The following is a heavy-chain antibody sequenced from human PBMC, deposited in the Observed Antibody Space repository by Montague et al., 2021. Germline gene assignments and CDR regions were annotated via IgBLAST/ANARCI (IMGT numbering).Heavy chain of an antibody. Sequence: RSLSSSASGFPFNNYFMSWFRQAPVKGLEWVSYIGTSSSFTRYADSVKGRFTISRDNAMNSLYLQMTAVRGEDTAVYYCARVGLTVAAGMIDYWGQGTLVTVSS. CDR2: IGTSSSFT. J-gene: IGHJ4*02. D-gene: IGHD6-13*01. V-gene: IGHV3-11*06. CDR1: GFPFNNYF. CDR3: ARVGLTVAAGMIDY.